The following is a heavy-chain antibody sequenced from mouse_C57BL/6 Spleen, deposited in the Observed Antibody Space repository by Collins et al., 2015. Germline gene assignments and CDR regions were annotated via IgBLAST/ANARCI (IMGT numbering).Heavy chain of an antibody. D-gene: IGHD2-4*01. CDR3: ARMGAYYDYDEDWFAY. Sequence: QVQLQQPGAELVKPGASVKLSCKASGYTFTSYWMHWVKQRPGQGLEWIGMIHPNSGSTNYNEKFKSKATLTVDKSSSTAYMQLSSLTSEDSAVYYCARMGAYYDYDEDWFAYWGQGTLVTVSA. CDR2: IHPNSGST. J-gene: IGHJ3*01. V-gene: IGHV1-64*01. CDR1: GYTFTSYW.